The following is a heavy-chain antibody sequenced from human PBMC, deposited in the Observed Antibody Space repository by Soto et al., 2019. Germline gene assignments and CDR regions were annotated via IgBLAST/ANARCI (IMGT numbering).Heavy chain of an antibody. CDR1: GFTFNNYF. V-gene: IGHV1-46*02. D-gene: IGHD2-15*01. J-gene: IGHJ6*02. CDR2: ISPYDGST. CDR3: ARGGGRGTACFYYYGMDV. Sequence: QVQLVQSGAEVKKPGASVKVSCKASGFTFNNYFFHWVRQAPRQGLEWMGIISPYDGSTNYEQSLRGVITMTSDTSTRTDYMQLSSLRADAAAYYYGARGGGRGTACFYYYGMDVWGHGTTVTVSS.